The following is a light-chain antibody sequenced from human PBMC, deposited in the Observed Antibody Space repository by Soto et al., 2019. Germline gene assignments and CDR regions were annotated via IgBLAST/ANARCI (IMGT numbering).Light chain of an antibody. V-gene: IGKV1-5*01. J-gene: IGKJ1*01. CDR1: QNIRSR. CDR3: QQYNSIRA. Sequence: DFQMTQSPSTLSASVGDRVTITCRASQNIRSRLAWFQQKPGKAPKLLIYDASSLESGVPSRFSGSGSGTEFTLTISSLQPDDFATYYCQQYNSIRAFGQGTKVDIK. CDR2: DAS.